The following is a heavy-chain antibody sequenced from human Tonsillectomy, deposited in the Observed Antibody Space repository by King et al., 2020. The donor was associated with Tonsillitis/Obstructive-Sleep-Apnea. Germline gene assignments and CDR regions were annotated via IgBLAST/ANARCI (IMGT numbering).Heavy chain of an antibody. CDR3: ARAQDFWSGYYWFDY. V-gene: IGHV3-21*01. CDR2: ISRSSSYI. J-gene: IGHJ4*02. Sequence: VQLVESGGGLVKPGGSLRLSCAASGFTFSSYNMNWVRQAPGKGLEWVSSISRSSSYIYYADSVKGRFTISRDNAKNSLYLQMNSLRAEDTAVYYCARAQDFWSGYYWFDYWGQGTLVTVSS. D-gene: IGHD3-3*01. CDR1: GFTFSSYN.